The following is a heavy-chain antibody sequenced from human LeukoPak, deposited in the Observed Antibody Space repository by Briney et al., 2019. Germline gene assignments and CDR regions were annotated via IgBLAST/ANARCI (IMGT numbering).Heavy chain of an antibody. CDR3: ARRLAVAGHSDY. Sequence: SETLSLTCTVSGYSISSGYYWGWIRQPPGKGLEWIGSIYHSGSTYYNPSLKSRVTISVDTSKNQFSLKLSSVTAADTAVYYCARRLAVAGHSDYWGQGTLVTVSS. J-gene: IGHJ4*02. CDR1: GYSISSGYY. V-gene: IGHV4-38-2*02. D-gene: IGHD6-19*01. CDR2: IYHSGST.